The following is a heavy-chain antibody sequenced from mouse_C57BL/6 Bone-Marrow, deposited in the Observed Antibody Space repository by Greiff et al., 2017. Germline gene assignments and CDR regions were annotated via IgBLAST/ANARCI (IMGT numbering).Heavy chain of an antibody. CDR1: GYTFTDYE. J-gene: IGHJ1*03. CDR3: TRTPVTTVVDTDWYFDV. D-gene: IGHD1-1*01. CDR2: IDPETGGT. Sequence: QVQLQQPGAELVRPGASVTLSCKASGYTFTDYEMHWVKQTPVHGLEWIGAIDPETGGTAYNQKFKGKAILTADKSSSTAYMELRSLTSEDSAVYYCTRTPVTTVVDTDWYFDVWGTGTTVTVSS. V-gene: IGHV1-15*01.